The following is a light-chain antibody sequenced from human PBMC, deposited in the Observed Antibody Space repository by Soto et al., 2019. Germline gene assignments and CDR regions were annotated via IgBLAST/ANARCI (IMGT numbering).Light chain of an antibody. CDR3: QQYSGAPYT. CDR1: QSVLYSSNNKNY. J-gene: IGKJ2*01. CDR2: WAS. V-gene: IGKV4-1*01. Sequence: DIVMTQSPDSLAVSLGERATINCKSSQSVLYSSNNKNYLAWYQQKPRQPPKLLIYWASFRESGVPDRFSGSGSGTDFTLTISSLQAEDVAVYYCQQYSGAPYTFGQGTKLEI.